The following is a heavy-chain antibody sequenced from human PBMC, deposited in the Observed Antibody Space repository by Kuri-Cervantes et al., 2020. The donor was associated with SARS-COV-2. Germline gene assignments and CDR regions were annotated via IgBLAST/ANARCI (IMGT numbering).Heavy chain of an antibody. CDR1: GFTFSNYA. CDR2: ISDTGNSA. J-gene: IGHJ3*02. CDR3: PNEWDDAFDI. V-gene: IGHV3-23*01. Sequence: LSLTCVVSGFTFSNYAMNWVRQAPGKGLEWVSSISDTGNSAYHADSVQGRFTISRDNSKNTLYLQMNSLRAEDTAVYYCPNEWDDAFDIWGQGTMVTVSS. D-gene: IGHD1-26*01.